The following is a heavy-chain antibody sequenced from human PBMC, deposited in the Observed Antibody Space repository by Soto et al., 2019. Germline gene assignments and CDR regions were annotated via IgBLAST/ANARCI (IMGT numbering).Heavy chain of an antibody. Sequence: GGSLRLSCAASGFTFSSYAMSWVRQAPGKELEWVSAISGSGGSTYYADSVKGRFTISRDNSKNTLYLQMNSLRAEDTAVYYSAKDRASYCSTTSCYSSFDYWGQGTLVTVSS. V-gene: IGHV3-23*01. D-gene: IGHD2-2*01. CDR2: ISGSGGST. CDR1: GFTFSSYA. J-gene: IGHJ4*02. CDR3: AKDRASYCSTTSCYSSFDY.